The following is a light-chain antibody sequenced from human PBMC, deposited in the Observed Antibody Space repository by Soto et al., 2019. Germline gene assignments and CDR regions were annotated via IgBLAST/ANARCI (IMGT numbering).Light chain of an antibody. CDR2: GAS. J-gene: IGKJ2*01. Sequence: IMLTQSPATLSLSPGDRATLSCRASQSVSSYLDWYQQKPGQAPRLLIYGASVRATGIPARFSGSGSGTDFPLTISSLEPDDVAVYYCQQYVASPYPFGQGTKVELK. V-gene: IGKV3-11*01. CDR1: QSVSSY. CDR3: QQYVASPYP.